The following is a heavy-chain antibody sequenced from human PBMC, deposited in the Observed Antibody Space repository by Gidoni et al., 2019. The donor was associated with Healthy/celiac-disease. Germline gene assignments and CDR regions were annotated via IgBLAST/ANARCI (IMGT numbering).Heavy chain of an antibody. CDR2: INHSGST. V-gene: IGHV4-34*01. D-gene: IGHD3-22*01. CDR1: GGSFSGYY. Sequence: QVQLQQWGAGLLKPSETLSLTCAVYGGSFSGYYWSWIRQPPGKGLEWIGEINHSGSTNYNPSLKSRVTISVDTSKNQFSLKLSSVTAADTAVYYCASWMGITMIIGGQGTLVTVSS. J-gene: IGHJ4*02. CDR3: ASWMGITMII.